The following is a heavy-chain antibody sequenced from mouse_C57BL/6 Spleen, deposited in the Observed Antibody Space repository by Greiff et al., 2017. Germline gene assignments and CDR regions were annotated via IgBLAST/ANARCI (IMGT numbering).Heavy chain of an antibody. J-gene: IGHJ2*01. CDR1: GYTFTSYW. CDR2: IDPSDSYT. D-gene: IGHD4-1*01. CDR3: AKGGTGTKGFDY. V-gene: IGHV1-59*01. Sequence: QVQLKQPGAELVRPGTSVKLSCKASGYTFTSYWMHWVKQRPGQGLEWIGVIDPSDSYTNYNQKFKGKATLTVDTSSSTAYMQLSSLTSEDSAVYYCAKGGTGTKGFDYWGQGTTLTVSS.